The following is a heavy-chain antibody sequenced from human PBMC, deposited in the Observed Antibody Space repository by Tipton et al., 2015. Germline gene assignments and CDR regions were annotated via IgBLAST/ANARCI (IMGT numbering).Heavy chain of an antibody. CDR3: AREKRISIFGVLIPHFDF. CDR1: GDSISNYF. V-gene: IGHV4-4*07. Sequence: TLSLTCTIPGDSISNYFWSWIRQPAGKGLEWIGCIQTSGNTNYNPSLKSRVTMSADTSKNQSSLKLSSVTAADTAAYYCAREKRISIFGVLIPHFDFWGQGALVSVSS. CDR2: IQTSGNT. D-gene: IGHD3-3*01. J-gene: IGHJ4*02.